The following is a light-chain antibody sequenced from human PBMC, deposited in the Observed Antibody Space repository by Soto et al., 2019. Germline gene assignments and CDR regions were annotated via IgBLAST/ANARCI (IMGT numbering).Light chain of an antibody. V-gene: IGLV2-23*01. CDR3: CSYAGSSTYV. CDR1: SSDVGSYNL. CDR2: EGS. J-gene: IGLJ1*01. Sequence: QSLLTQPASVSVSPGQSITISCTGTSSDVGSYNLVSWYQQHPGKAPKLMLYEGSKRPSGVSNRFSGSKSGSTASLTISGLQAEDESDYYCCSYAGSSTYVFGTGTKV.